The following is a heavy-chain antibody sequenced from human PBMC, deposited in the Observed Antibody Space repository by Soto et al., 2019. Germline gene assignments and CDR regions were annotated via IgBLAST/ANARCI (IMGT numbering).Heavy chain of an antibody. Sequence: QVQLVESGGGVVQPGRSLRLSCVASGFTFSGYGMHWVRQAPGKGLEWVAIIRYDGSNIYYADSVRGRFAISRDNYKNTLFLQMDSLGAEDTAVYYCARDGFGATVFWGYRHYWGQGVLVTVSS. J-gene: IGHJ4*02. CDR1: GFTFSGYG. CDR2: IRYDGSNI. CDR3: ARDGFGATVFWGYRHY. V-gene: IGHV3-33*01. D-gene: IGHD3-16*01.